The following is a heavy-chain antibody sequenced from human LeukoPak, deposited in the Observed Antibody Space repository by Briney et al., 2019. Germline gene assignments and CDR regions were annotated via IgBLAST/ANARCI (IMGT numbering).Heavy chain of an antibody. CDR1: GYSFTTCW. Sequence: GESPKISCKASGYSFTTCWIGWVRQMPGKGLEWMGIIYPGDSDTRYSPSFQGQVIISADKSISTAYLQWSSLKASDTAMYYCARTEGATFAFDMWGQGTMVTVSS. CDR2: IYPGDSDT. CDR3: ARTEGATFAFDM. J-gene: IGHJ3*02. V-gene: IGHV5-51*01. D-gene: IGHD1-26*01.